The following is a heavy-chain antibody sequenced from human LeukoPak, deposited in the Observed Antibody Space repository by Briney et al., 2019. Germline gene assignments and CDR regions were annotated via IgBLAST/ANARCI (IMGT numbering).Heavy chain of an antibody. D-gene: IGHD1-26*01. CDR3: ASNTPPNSGSYYWFDY. V-gene: IGHV3-48*01. CDR1: GFTFSSYS. CDR2: ISYTSSTI. Sequence: PGGSLRLSCVASGFTFSSYSMNWVRQAPGKGLEWVSYISYTSSTIYYADSVKGRFTISRDNAENSVYLQMNSLRAEDTAVYYCASNTPPNSGSYYWFDYWGQGTLVTVSS. J-gene: IGHJ4*02.